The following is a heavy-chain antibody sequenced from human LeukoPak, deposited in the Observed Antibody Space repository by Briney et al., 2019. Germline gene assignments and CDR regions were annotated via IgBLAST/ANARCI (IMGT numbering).Heavy chain of an antibody. CDR3: ARDRRPIGIVDY. CDR1: GGSISSYY. D-gene: IGHD1-26*01. CDR2: IYYSGST. J-gene: IGHJ4*02. Sequence: SETLSLTCTVSGGSISSYYWSWIRQPPGKGLEWIGYIYYSGSTNYNPSLKSRVTISVDTSKNQFSLKLSSATAADTAVYYCARDRRPIGIVDYWGQGTLVTVSS. V-gene: IGHV4-59*01.